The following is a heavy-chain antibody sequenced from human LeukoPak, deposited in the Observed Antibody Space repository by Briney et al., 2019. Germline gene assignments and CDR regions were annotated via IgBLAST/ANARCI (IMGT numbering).Heavy chain of an antibody. CDR2: ISSSSSSYI. CDR3: ARDKKGYSYIGMDV. Sequence: GESLRLSCVASGFTFSSYNMNWVRQAPGKGLEWISSISSSSSSYIYYAGSVKGRFTISRDNAKNSLYLQMNGLRAEDTAVYYCARDKKGYSYIGMDVWGKGSTVTVSS. J-gene: IGHJ6*04. V-gene: IGHV3-21*01. CDR1: GFTFSSYN. D-gene: IGHD5-18*01.